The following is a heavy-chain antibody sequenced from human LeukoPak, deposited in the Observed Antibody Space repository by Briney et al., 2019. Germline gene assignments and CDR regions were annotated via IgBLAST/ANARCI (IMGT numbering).Heavy chain of an antibody. Sequence: SVKVSCKASGGTFSSYAISWVRQAPGQGLEWMGRIIPILGIANYAQKFQGRVTITADKSTSTAYMELSSLRSEDTAVYYCARGLRDRYSGSYQLDYWGQGTLVTVSS. CDR3: ARGLRDRYSGSYQLDY. CDR1: GGTFSSYA. CDR2: IIPILGIA. J-gene: IGHJ4*02. V-gene: IGHV1-69*04. D-gene: IGHD1-26*01.